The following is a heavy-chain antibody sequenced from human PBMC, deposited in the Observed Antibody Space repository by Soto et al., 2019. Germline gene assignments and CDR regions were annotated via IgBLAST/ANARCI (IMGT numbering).Heavy chain of an antibody. CDR2: ISGSGGST. Sequence: EVQLLDSGGGLVQPGGSMRLSCAASGFTFSSYAMSWVRQAPGKGLEWVSAISGSGGSTYYADSVKGRFTIARDNSKNSLYLQMNSLRAEDTAVYYCAKLSRGLISVFDYWGQGTLVTLSS. J-gene: IGHJ4*02. CDR1: GFTFSSYA. V-gene: IGHV3-23*01. CDR3: AKLSRGLISVFDY. D-gene: IGHD2-8*01.